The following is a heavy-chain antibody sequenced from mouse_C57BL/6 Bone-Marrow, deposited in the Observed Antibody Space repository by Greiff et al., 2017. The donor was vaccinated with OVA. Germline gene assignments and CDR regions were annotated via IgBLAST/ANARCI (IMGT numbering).Heavy chain of an antibody. CDR1: GFTFNTYA. CDR3: VRGGITTVVAPHWYFDV. V-gene: IGHV10-3*01. J-gene: IGHJ1*03. Sequence: EVQVVESGGGLVQPKGSLKLSCAASGFTFNTYAMHWVRQAPGKGLEWVARIRSKSSNYATYYADSVKDRFTISRDDSQSMLYLQMNNLKTEDTAMYYCVRGGITTVVAPHWYFDVWGTGTTVTVSS. CDR2: IRSKSSNYAT. D-gene: IGHD1-1*01.